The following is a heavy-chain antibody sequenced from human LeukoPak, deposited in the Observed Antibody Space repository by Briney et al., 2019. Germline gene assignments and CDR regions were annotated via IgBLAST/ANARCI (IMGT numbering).Heavy chain of an antibody. V-gene: IGHV1-69*06. CDR2: IIPIFGTA. D-gene: IGHD3-22*01. CDR3: ARGPDSSGYYNY. Sequence: GASVKVSCKASGGTFSSYAISWVRQAPGQGLEWMGGIIPIFGTANYAQKFQGRVTITADKSTSTAYMELSSLRSEDTAVYYCARGPDSSGYYNYWGQGTLVTVSS. CDR1: GGTFSSYA. J-gene: IGHJ4*02.